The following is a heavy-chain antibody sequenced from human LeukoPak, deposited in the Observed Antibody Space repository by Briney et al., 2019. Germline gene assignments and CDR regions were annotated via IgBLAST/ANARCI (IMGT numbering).Heavy chain of an antibody. D-gene: IGHD3-3*01. CDR3: ARYPPGYYDFWSGYTGYYYYGMDV. CDR1: GYTFTSYD. Sequence: ASVKVSCKASGYTFTSYDINWVRQATGQGLEWMGWMNPNSGNTGYAQKFQGRVTMTRNTSISTAYMELSSLGSEDTAVYYCARYPPGYYDFWSGYTGYYYYGMDVWGQGTTVTVSS. J-gene: IGHJ6*02. V-gene: IGHV1-8*01. CDR2: MNPNSGNT.